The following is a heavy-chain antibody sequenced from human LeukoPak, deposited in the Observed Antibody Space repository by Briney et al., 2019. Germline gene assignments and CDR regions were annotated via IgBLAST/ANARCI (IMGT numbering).Heavy chain of an antibody. V-gene: IGHV3-13*04. Sequence: PGGSLRLSCAASGFTFSSYDMHWVRQATGKGLEWVSAIGTAGDTYYPDSVKGRFTISRDNSKNTLYLQMNSLRAEDTAVYYCAKEVYGRTARYYFDYWGQGTLVTVSS. J-gene: IGHJ4*02. CDR2: IGTAGDT. CDR1: GFTFSSYD. CDR3: AKEVYGRTARYYFDY. D-gene: IGHD1-1*01.